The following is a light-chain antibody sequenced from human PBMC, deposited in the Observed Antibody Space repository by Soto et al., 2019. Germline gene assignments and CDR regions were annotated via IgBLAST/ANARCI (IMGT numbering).Light chain of an antibody. Sequence: DIVMTQSPLSLPVTPGEPASISCRSSQSLLHSNGYNYLDWYLQKSGQSPQLLIYLGSNRASGVPDRFSGSGSGTYFTLKISRVEAEDVWVYYCMQALQTPRTFGPGTKVDIK. CDR3: MQALQTPRT. V-gene: IGKV2-28*01. CDR1: QSLLHSNGYNY. CDR2: LGS. J-gene: IGKJ3*01.